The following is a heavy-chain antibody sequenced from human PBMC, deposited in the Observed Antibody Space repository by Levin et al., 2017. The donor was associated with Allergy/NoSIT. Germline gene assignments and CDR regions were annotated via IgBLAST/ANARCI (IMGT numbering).Heavy chain of an antibody. V-gene: IGHV1-58*01. CDR3: AAVGGGSYTYYYDYGMDV. Sequence: SVKVSCKASGFTFTSSAVQWVRQARGQRLEWIGWIVVGSGNTNYAQKFQERVTITRDMSTSTAYMELSSLRSEDTAVYYCAAVGGGSYTYYYDYGMDVWGQGTTVTVSS. D-gene: IGHD1-26*01. CDR2: IVVGSGNT. J-gene: IGHJ6*02. CDR1: GFTFTSSA.